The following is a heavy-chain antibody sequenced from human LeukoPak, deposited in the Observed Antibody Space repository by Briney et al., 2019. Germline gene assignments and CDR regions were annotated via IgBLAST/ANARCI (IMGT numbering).Heavy chain of an antibody. Sequence: PGRSLRLSCAASGFTFSSYGMHWVRQAPGKGLEWVAVISYDGSNKYYADSVKGRFTISRDNSKNTLYLQMNSLRAEDTAVYYCAKGSGSSCSDYWGQGTLVTVSS. V-gene: IGHV3-30*18. D-gene: IGHD6-13*01. CDR3: AKGSGSSCSDY. CDR2: ISYDGSNK. CDR1: GFTFSSYG. J-gene: IGHJ4*02.